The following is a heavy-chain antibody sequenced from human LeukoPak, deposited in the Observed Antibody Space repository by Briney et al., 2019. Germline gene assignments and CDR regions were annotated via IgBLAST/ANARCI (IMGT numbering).Heavy chain of an antibody. J-gene: IGHJ6*02. V-gene: IGHV4-34*01. CDR3: ARFYDLTGGYYAYGMGV. Sequence: SETLSLTCAVYGGSFSGYYWSWTRQPQGKGLEWIGEINQSGGTNYNPSLKSRVSILIDTSKNQFTAADTAVYYCARFYDLTGGYYAYGMGVWGQGTTVTVSS. CDR1: GGSFSGYY. CDR2: INQSGGT. D-gene: IGHD5/OR15-5a*01.